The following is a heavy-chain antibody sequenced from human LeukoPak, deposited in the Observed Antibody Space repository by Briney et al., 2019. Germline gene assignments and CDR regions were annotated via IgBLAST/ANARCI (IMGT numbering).Heavy chain of an antibody. Sequence: GGSLRLSCAASGFTFSTYWMHWVRQAPGKGLVWVSAISGSGGSTYYADSVKGRFTISRDNSKNTLYLQMNSLRAEDTAVYYCAPRALYYYGMDVWGQGTTVTVSS. J-gene: IGHJ6*02. CDR3: APRALYYYGMDV. V-gene: IGHV3-23*01. CDR2: ISGSGGST. CDR1: GFTFSTYW.